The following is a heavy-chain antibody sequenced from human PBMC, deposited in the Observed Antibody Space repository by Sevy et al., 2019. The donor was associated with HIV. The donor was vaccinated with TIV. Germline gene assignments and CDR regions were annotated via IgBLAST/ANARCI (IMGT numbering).Heavy chain of an antibody. Sequence: GGSLRLSCAASGFTFSSYAMSWVRQAPGKGVEWVSAISGSGGSTYYADSVKGRFTISRDNSKNTLYLQMNSLRAEDTAVYYCVKNDGDYEWYFDLWGRGTLVTVSS. CDR2: ISGSGGST. V-gene: IGHV3-23*01. D-gene: IGHD4-17*01. CDR1: GFTFSSYA. CDR3: VKNDGDYEWYFDL. J-gene: IGHJ2*01.